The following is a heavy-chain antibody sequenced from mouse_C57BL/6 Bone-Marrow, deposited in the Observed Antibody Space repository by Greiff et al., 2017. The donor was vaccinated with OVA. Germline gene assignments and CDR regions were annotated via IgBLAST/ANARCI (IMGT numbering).Heavy chain of an antibody. D-gene: IGHD2-4*01. Sequence: VQLQESGAELVKPGASVKMSCKASGYTFTTYPIEWMKQNHGKSLEWIGNFHPYNDDTKYNEKFKGKATLTVEKSSSTVYLELSRVTSDDSAVYDCARPGDYDGDWFAYWGQGTLVTVSA. V-gene: IGHV1-47*01. CDR2: FHPYNDDT. CDR3: ARPGDYDGDWFAY. CDR1: GYTFTTYP. J-gene: IGHJ3*01.